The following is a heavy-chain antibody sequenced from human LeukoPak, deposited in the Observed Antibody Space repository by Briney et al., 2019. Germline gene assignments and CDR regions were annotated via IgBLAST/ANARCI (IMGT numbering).Heavy chain of an antibody. CDR3: ARMVYNWNYETYNWFDP. CDR1: GGSFRGYY. V-gene: IGHV4-34*01. Sequence: SETLSLTCAVYGGSFRGYYWSWIRQPPGKGLEWIGEINHSGSTNYNPSLKSRVTISVDTSKNQFSLKLSSVTAADTAVYYCARMVYNWNYETYNWFDPWGQGTLVTVSS. D-gene: IGHD1-7*01. CDR2: INHSGST. J-gene: IGHJ5*02.